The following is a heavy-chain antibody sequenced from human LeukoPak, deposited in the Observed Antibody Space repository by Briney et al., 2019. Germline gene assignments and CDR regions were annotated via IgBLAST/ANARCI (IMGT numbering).Heavy chain of an antibody. CDR3: ARNIVATIFSPFDY. V-gene: IGHV1-69*05. D-gene: IGHD5-12*01. Sequence: ASVKVSCKASGGAFSSYAISWVRQAPGQGLEWMGRIIPIFGTANYAQKFQGRVTITTDESTSTAYMELSSLRSEDTAVYYCARNIVATIFSPFDYWGQGTLVTVSS. CDR2: IIPIFGTA. J-gene: IGHJ4*02. CDR1: GGAFSSYA.